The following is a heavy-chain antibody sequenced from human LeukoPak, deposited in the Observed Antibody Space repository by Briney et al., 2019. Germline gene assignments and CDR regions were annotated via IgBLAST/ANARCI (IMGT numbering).Heavy chain of an antibody. V-gene: IGHV3-30-3*01. Sequence: GGSLRLSCAASGFTFSNAWMSWVRQAPGKGLEWVAVISYDGSNKYYADSVKGRFTISRDNSKNTLYLQMNSLRAEDTAVYYCAREGIYCSSTSCSPGGAFDIWGQGTMVTVSS. CDR1: GFTFSNAW. CDR2: ISYDGSNK. J-gene: IGHJ3*02. CDR3: AREGIYCSSTSCSPGGAFDI. D-gene: IGHD2-2*01.